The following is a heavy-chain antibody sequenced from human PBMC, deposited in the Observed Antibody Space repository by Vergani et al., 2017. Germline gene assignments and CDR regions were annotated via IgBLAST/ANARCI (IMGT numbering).Heavy chain of an antibody. V-gene: IGHV5-51*01. CDR1: GYSFTSYW. CDR3: ATPRSYYDFWSGHYDAFDI. CDR2: IYPGDSDT. D-gene: IGHD3-3*01. J-gene: IGHJ3*02. Sequence: EVQLVQSGAEVKKPGESLKISCKGSGYSFTSYWIGWVRQMPGQGLEWMGIIYPGDSDTRYSPSFQGQVTISADKSIRTAYLPWSSLKASATSMYYCATPRSYYDFWSGHYDAFDIWGQGTMVTVSS.